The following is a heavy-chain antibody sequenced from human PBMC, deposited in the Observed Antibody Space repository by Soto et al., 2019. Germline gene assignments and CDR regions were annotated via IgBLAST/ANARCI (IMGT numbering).Heavy chain of an antibody. D-gene: IGHD6-25*01. V-gene: IGHV4-34*01. CDR3: ARSRGATAYAY. CDR1: GGSFSGYY. CDR2: INHSGST. Sequence: SETLSLTCAVYGGSFSGYYWSWIRQPPGKGLEWIGEINHSGSTNYNPSLKSRVTISVDTSKNQFSLKLSSLTAADTAVYYCARSRGATAYAYWGQGTLVTGSS. J-gene: IGHJ4*02.